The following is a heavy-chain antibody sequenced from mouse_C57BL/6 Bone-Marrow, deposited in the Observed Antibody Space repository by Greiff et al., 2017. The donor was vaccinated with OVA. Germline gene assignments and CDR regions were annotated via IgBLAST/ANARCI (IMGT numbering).Heavy chain of an antibody. CDR2: SRNKANDYTT. J-gene: IGHJ2*01. CDR3: ARDAGIATGYFDY. CDR1: GFTFSDFY. V-gene: IGHV7-1*01. Sequence: DVMLVESGGGLVQSGRSLRLSCATSGFTFSDFYMEWVRQAPGKGLEWIAASRNKANDYTTEYSASVKGRFIVSRDTSQSILYLQMNALRAEDTAIYYCARDAGIATGYFDYWGQGTTLTVSS. D-gene: IGHD1-1*01.